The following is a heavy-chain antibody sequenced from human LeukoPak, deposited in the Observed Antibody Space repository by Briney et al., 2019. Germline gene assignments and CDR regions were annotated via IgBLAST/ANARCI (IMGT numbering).Heavy chain of an antibody. CDR2: ISWNSGSI. V-gene: IGHV3-9*01. Sequence: GGSLRLSCAASGFTFDDYAMHWVRQAPRKGLEWVSGISWNSGSIGYADSVKGRFTISRDNAKNSLYLQMNSLRAEDTALYYCAKDIHAVRYDSSGYYGPFDYWGQGTLVTVSS. J-gene: IGHJ4*02. D-gene: IGHD3-22*01. CDR1: GFTFDDYA. CDR3: AKDIHAVRYDSSGYYGPFDY.